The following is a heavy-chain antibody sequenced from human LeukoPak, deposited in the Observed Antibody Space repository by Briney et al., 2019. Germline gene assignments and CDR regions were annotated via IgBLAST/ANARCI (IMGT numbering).Heavy chain of an antibody. Sequence: GASVKVSCKASGYTFTSYGISWVRQAPGQGLEWMGWINAYNGNTNYAQKLQGRVTMTTDTSTSTAYMELRSLRSDDTAVYYCARLRKVFGGADNPTGHSTPHYFDYWGQGTLVTVSS. CDR3: ARLRKVFGGADNPTGHSTPHYFDY. CDR2: INAYNGNT. D-gene: IGHD3-16*01. CDR1: GYTFTSYG. J-gene: IGHJ4*02. V-gene: IGHV1-18*01.